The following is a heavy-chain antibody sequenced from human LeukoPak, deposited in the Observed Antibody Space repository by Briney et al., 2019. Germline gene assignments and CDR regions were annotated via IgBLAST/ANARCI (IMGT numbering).Heavy chain of an antibody. V-gene: IGHV1-46*01. CDR2: INPSGGST. CDR3: ARDLDMLNYYDSSGYYSYFDY. D-gene: IGHD3-22*01. Sequence: ASVKVSCKASGYTFTSYYMHWVRQAPGQGLEWMGIINPSGGSTSYAQKFQGRVTMTRDTSTSTVYMELSSLRSEDTAVYYCARDLDMLNYYDSSGYYSYFDYWGQGTLVTVSS. J-gene: IGHJ4*02. CDR1: GYTFTSYY.